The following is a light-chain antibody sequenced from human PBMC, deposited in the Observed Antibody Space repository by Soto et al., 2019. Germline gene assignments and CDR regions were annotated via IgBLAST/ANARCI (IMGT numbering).Light chain of an antibody. CDR3: QQYNNWWT. Sequence: IVLTQSPCTLSLSPGERAPLSCRASQSVGSTFLAWYQQKPGQAPRLLIYGASTRATGIPARFTGSGSGTEFTLTISSLQFDDSAVYYCQQYNNWWTFGQGTKVDI. CDR1: QSVGST. J-gene: IGKJ1*01. CDR2: GAS. V-gene: IGKV3-15*01.